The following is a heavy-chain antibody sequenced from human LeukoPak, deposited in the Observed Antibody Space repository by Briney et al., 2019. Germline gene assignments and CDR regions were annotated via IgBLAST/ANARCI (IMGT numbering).Heavy chain of an antibody. D-gene: IGHD1-26*01. Sequence: GGSLRLSCAASGFTFSSYAMSWVRQAPGKGLEWVSAISGSGGSTYYADSVKGRFTISRDNAKNSLSLQMNSLRVEDAAVYYCVSLSSGYWGQGTLVTVSS. CDR2: ISGSGGST. CDR3: VSLSSGY. J-gene: IGHJ4*02. CDR1: GFTFSSYA. V-gene: IGHV3-23*01.